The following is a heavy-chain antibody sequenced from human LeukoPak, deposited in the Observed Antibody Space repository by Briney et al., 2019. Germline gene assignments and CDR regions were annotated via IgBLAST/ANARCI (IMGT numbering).Heavy chain of an antibody. D-gene: IGHD2-2*01. CDR3: AKGRDKYQLLSKNWFDP. CDR1: GFTFYDYA. Sequence: SGGSLRLSCAASGFTFYDYAMHWVRQAPGKGLEWVSGISWNSGSIGYADSVKGRLTISRDNAKNSLYLQMNSLRAEDTALYYCAKGRDKYQLLSKNWFDPWGQGTLVTVSS. V-gene: IGHV3-9*01. J-gene: IGHJ5*02. CDR2: ISWNSGSI.